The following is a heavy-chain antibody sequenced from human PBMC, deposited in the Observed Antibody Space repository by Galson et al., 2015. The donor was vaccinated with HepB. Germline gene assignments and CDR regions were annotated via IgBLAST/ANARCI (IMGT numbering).Heavy chain of an antibody. CDR2: ISAYNGNT. D-gene: IGHD6-19*01. Sequence: SVKVSCKASGYTFTSYGISWVRQAPGQGLEWMGWISAYNGNTNYAQKLQGRVTMTTDTSTSTAYMELRSLRSDDTAVYYCARDRSSGWYGCGWFDPWGQGTLVTVSS. J-gene: IGHJ5*02. CDR3: ARDRSSGWYGCGWFDP. CDR1: GYTFTSYG. V-gene: IGHV1-18*01.